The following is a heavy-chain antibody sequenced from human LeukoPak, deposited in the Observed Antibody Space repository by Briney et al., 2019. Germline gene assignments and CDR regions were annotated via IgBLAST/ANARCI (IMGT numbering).Heavy chain of an antibody. CDR2: INHSGST. CDR3: ARGSKSYFGPPPLDY. CDR1: GGSISSSSYY. Sequence: PSETLSLTCTVSGGSISSSSYYWGWIRQPPGKGLEWIGEINHSGSTNYNPSLKSRVTISVDTSKNQFSLKLSSVTAADTAVYYCARGSKSYFGPPPLDYWGQGTLVTVSS. J-gene: IGHJ4*02. V-gene: IGHV4-39*07. D-gene: IGHD3-10*01.